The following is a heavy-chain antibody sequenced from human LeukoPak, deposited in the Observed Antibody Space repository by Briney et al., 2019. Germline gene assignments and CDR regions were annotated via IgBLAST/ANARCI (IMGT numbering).Heavy chain of an antibody. D-gene: IGHD1-14*01. Sequence: PGGSLRLSCAASGFTFSSYAMSWVRQAPGKGLEWVSAISGSGGSTYYADSVKGRFTISRHNSKNTLYLQMNSLRAEDTAVYYCARVRGPLDRFYFDYWGQGTLVTVSS. J-gene: IGHJ4*02. CDR1: GFTFSSYA. V-gene: IGHV3-23*01. CDR2: ISGSGGST. CDR3: ARVRGPLDRFYFDY.